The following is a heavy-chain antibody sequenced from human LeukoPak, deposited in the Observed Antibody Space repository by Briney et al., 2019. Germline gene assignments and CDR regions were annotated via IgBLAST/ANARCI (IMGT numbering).Heavy chain of an antibody. CDR2: ISAYNGNT. CDR3: ASTVTTVYYYGMDV. V-gene: IGHV1-18*01. D-gene: IGHD4-17*01. Sequence: ASVKVSCKASGYTFTSYGISWVRQALGQGLEWMGWISAYNGNTNYAQKLQGRVTMTTDTSTSTAYMELRSLRSDDTAVYYCASTVTTVYYYGMDVWGQGTTVTVSS. CDR1: GYTFTSYG. J-gene: IGHJ6*02.